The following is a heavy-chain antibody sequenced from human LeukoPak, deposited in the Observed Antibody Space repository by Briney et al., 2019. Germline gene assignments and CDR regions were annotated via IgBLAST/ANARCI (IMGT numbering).Heavy chain of an antibody. Sequence: SQTLSLTCTVSGGSISSGGYYWSWIRQHPGKGLEWIGYIYYSGSTYYNPSLKSRVTISVDTSKNQFSLKLSSVTAADTAVYYCARAPRDTNSWYYFDYWGQGTLVSVSS. CDR3: ARAPRDTNSWYYFDY. J-gene: IGHJ4*02. CDR2: IYYSGST. CDR1: GGSISSGGYY. V-gene: IGHV4-31*03. D-gene: IGHD5-18*01.